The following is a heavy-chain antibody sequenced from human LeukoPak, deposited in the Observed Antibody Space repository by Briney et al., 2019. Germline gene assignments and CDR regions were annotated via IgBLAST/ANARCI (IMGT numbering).Heavy chain of an antibody. CDR1: GYTFTGYY. V-gene: IGHV1-2*02. J-gene: IGHJ3*02. D-gene: IGHD4/OR15-4a*01. CDR2: INPNSGGT. Sequence: GASVKVSCKASGYTFTGYYMHWVRQAPGQGLEWMGWINPNSGGTNYAQKFQGRVTMTRDTSISTAYMELSRLRSDDTAVYYCARVLRLRFRLSDAFDIWGQGTMVTVSS. CDR3: ARVLRLRFRLSDAFDI.